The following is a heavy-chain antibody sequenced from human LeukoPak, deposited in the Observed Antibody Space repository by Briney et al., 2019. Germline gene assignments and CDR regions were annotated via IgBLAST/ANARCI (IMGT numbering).Heavy chain of an antibody. CDR3: ARSSPHQGLAYFDY. CDR2: ISAYNGNT. Sequence: SVKVSCKASGYTFTSYGISWVRQAPGQGLEWMGWISAYNGNTNYAQKLQGRVTMTTDISTSTAYMELRSLRSDDTAVYYCARSSPHQGLAYFDYWGQGTLVTVSS. D-gene: IGHD6-19*01. V-gene: IGHV1-18*01. CDR1: GYTFTSYG. J-gene: IGHJ4*02.